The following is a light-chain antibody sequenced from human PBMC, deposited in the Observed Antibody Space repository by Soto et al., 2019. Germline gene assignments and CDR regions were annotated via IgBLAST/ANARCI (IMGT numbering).Light chain of an antibody. J-gene: IGLJ1*01. CDR3: CSYARSSPVLYF. Sequence: QSVLTQPASVSGSPGQSITISCTGTSSDVGSYNVVSWYQQHPGKAPKLMIYEVSKRPSGVSNRFSGSKSGNTASLTISGLQAEDEADYYSCSYARSSPVLYFFATGNKVTVL. CDR2: EVS. V-gene: IGLV2-23*02. CDR1: SSDVGSYNV.